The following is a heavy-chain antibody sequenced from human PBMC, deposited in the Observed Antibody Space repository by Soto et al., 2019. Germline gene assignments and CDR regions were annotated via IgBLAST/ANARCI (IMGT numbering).Heavy chain of an antibody. CDR2: IFPDDSDT. V-gene: IGHV5-51*01. CDR3: FRGGVTSRTFDY. J-gene: IGHJ4*02. CDR1: GHIIKNYW. Sequence: ASLKISCKAYGHIIKNYWIGWVRQMPGQGLEWMGIIFPDDSDTRYSPSFQGHVTISVDKSISTAYVQWSSLKASDSAIYYCFRGGVTSRTFDYWGQGTLVTGSS. D-gene: IGHD3-16*01.